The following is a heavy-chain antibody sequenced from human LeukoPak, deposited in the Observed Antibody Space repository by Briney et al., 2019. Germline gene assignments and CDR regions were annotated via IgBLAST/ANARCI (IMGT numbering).Heavy chain of an antibody. D-gene: IGHD4-17*01. Sequence: ASVKVSCKASVYTFIDYYIQWIRQAPGQGLEWMGWVDPKSGGTNYGQKFQGRVTITRDTSINTAYMEMSRLESDDTAMYYCARETLPYGDFEYWGQGSLVTVSS. CDR3: ARETLPYGDFEY. J-gene: IGHJ4*02. CDR2: VDPKSGGT. CDR1: VYTFIDYY. V-gene: IGHV1-2*02.